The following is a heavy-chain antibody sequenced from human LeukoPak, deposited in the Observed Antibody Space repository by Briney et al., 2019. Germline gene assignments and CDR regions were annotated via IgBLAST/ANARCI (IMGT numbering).Heavy chain of an antibody. J-gene: IGHJ5*02. CDR1: GFIFSTYE. CDR2: ISSSGSTI. V-gene: IGHV3-48*03. D-gene: IGHD6-19*01. CDR3: ARDSSGWYHWFDP. Sequence: GGSLRLSCAASGFIFSTYEMNWVRQAPGKGLEWVSYISSSGSTIYYADSVKGRFTISRDNAKNSLYLQMNSLRVDDTAVYYCARDSSGWYHWFDPWGQGTLVTVSS.